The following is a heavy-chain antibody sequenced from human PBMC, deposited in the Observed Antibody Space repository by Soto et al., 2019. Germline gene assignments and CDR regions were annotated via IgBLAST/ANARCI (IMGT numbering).Heavy chain of an antibody. CDR3: ARGLYGSGSYYTPPDY. Sequence: ASVKVSCKASGYTFTSYDINWVRQATGQGLEWMGWMNPNSGNTGYAQKFQGRVTMTSNTSISTAYMELSSLRSEDTAVYYCARGLYGSGSYYTPPDYWGQGTLVTVSS. CDR1: GYTFTSYD. D-gene: IGHD3-10*01. V-gene: IGHV1-8*01. J-gene: IGHJ4*02. CDR2: MNPNSGNT.